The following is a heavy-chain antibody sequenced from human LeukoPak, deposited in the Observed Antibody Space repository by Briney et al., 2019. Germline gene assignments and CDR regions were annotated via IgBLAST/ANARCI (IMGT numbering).Heavy chain of an antibody. V-gene: IGHV3-73*01. D-gene: IGHD7-27*01. CDR3: SSTDWGYFQH. Sequence: GGSLKLSCAASGFTFSGSAMHWVRQASGKGLGWVGRIRSKANSYATAYAESVKGRFTISRDDSKNTAYLQMNSLKTEDTAVYYCSSTDWGYFQHWGQGTLVTVSS. J-gene: IGHJ1*01. CDR1: GFTFSGSA. CDR2: IRSKANSYAT.